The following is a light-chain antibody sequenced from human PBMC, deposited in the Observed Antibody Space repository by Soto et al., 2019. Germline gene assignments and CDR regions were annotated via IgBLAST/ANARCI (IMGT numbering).Light chain of an antibody. CDR3: SSYAGSLYV. CDR2: EVS. J-gene: IGLJ1*01. Sequence: ALTQPPSASGSPGQSVTISCTGTSSDVGDYNYVSWYQQHPGKAPKLMIYEVSKRPSGVPDRFSGSKSGNTASLTVSGLQAEDEADYYCSSYAGSLYVFGTGTKLTVL. CDR1: SSDVGDYNY. V-gene: IGLV2-8*01.